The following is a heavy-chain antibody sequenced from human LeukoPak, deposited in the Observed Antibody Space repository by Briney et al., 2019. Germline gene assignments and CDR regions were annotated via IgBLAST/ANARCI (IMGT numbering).Heavy chain of an antibody. V-gene: IGHV3-9*01. CDR3: AKHMRATNTYSFFGLDV. J-gene: IGHJ6*02. CDR1: GFTFKDYG. D-gene: IGHD1-26*01. CDR2: INWNGGGT. Sequence: GRSLRLSCAATGFTFKDYGMHWVRQPPGKGLEWVSSINWNGGGTDYADSVKGRFTISGDNAKNSLYLQLSSLRPEDTALYYCAKHMRATNTYSFFGLDVWGQGTTVTVSS.